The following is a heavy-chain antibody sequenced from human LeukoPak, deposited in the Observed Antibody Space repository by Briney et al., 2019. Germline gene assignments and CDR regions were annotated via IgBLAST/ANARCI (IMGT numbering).Heavy chain of an antibody. Sequence: PGRSLRLSCAASGFTFSSYGMPWVRQAPGKGLEWVAVISYDGSNKYYADSVKGRFTISRDNSKNTLYLQMNSLRAEDTAVYYCAKDLGIAAAGTILVDYWGQGTLVTVSS. J-gene: IGHJ4*02. CDR2: ISYDGSNK. V-gene: IGHV3-30*18. D-gene: IGHD6-13*01. CDR1: GFTFSSYG. CDR3: AKDLGIAAAGTILVDY.